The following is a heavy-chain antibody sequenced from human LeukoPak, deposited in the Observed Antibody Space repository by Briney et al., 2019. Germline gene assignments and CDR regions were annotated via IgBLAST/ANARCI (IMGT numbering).Heavy chain of an antibody. CDR1: GESMTGHY. Sequence: SETLSLTCAVYGESMTGHYWTWIRQPPGKRLEWVGEIHHSGGINSNPSLKNRVTMSIDMSKNQISLKLKSVTAADTAVYYCARATASGSGRAYDHWAQGNLVPVSS. V-gene: IGHV4-34*01. J-gene: IGHJ4*02. CDR2: IHHSGGI. CDR3: ARATASGSGRAYDH. D-gene: IGHD3-10*01.